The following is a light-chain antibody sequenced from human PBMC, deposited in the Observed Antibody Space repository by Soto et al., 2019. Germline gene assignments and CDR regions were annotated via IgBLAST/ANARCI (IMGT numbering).Light chain of an antibody. Sequence: DVVMTQSPLSLAVTLGQPASISCRSSQSLVHSDGNTYLNWFQQRPGQSPRRLIYKVSDWDSGVPDRFGGSGSGTDFTLKISRVEAEDVGVYYCMQGTQWPFTFGQGTKLEIK. CDR1: QSLVHSDGNTY. CDR3: MQGTQWPFT. V-gene: IGKV2-30*02. J-gene: IGKJ2*01. CDR2: KVS.